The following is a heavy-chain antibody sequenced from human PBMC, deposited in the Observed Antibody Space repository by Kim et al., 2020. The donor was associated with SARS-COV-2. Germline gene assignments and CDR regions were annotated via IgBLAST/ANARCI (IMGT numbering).Heavy chain of an antibody. CDR1: GFTFSDFA. Sequence: GGSLRLSCAASGFTFSDFAMHWVRQAPGEGLEWMSFISFNGREKYFADSVKGRFTVSRDNSKNISYLEMNSLTRDDTAIYYCVKPLRGLLPPSPFESWGQGILVTVSS. CDR3: VKPLRGLLPPSPFES. D-gene: IGHD2-15*01. CDR2: ISFNGREK. J-gene: IGHJ5*01. V-gene: IGHV3-30-3*02.